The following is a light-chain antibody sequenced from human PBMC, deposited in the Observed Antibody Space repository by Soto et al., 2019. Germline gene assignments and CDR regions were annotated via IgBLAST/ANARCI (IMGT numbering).Light chain of an antibody. CDR1: QAIRNS. J-gene: IGKJ3*01. V-gene: IGKV1-27*01. CDR3: QKYFSAPFT. CDR2: AAS. Sequence: DIQMTQSPSSLSASVADRVTITCRASQAIRNSLAWYQQKPGKVPSLLIYAASTLQPGVPSRFSGSGSGTDFTLTISSLQPEDVATYYCQKYFSAPFTFGPGTKLGIK.